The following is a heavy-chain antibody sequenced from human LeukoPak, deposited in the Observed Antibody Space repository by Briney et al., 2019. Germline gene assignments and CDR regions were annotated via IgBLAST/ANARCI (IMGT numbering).Heavy chain of an antibody. CDR2: INPISGGT. V-gene: IGHV1-2*02. Sequence: ASVKVSCKASGYTFTGYYMHWVRQAPGQGLEWMGWINPISGGTNYAQKFQGRVTMTRDTSISTAYMELSRLRSDDTAVYYCARGGRLLPYYYYYYMDVWGKGTTVTVSS. D-gene: IGHD3-22*01. J-gene: IGHJ6*03. CDR3: ARGGRLLPYYYYYYMDV. CDR1: GYTFTGYY.